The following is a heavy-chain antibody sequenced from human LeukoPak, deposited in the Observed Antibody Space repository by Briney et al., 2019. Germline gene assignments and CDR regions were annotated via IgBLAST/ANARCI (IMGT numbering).Heavy chain of an antibody. CDR2: IIPILGIA. V-gene: IGHV1-69*04. CDR3: ARDRNYDFRSGYPGNGMDV. J-gene: IGHJ6*02. CDR1: GGTFSSYA. D-gene: IGHD3-3*01. Sequence: GSSVKVSCKASGGTFSSYAISWVRQAPGQGLEWMGRIIPILGIANYAQKFQGRVTITADKSTSTAYMELSSLRSEDTAVYYCARDRNYDFRSGYPGNGMDVWGQGTTVTVSS.